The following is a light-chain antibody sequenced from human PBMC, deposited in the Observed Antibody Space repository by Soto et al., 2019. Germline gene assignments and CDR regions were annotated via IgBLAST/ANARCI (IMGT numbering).Light chain of an antibody. CDR3: SSSAGSRNV. Sequence: QSALTQPPSASGSPGQSVAISCTGTSSDVGGYNYVSWYQQHPGKAPKLMIYEVNKRPSGVPDRFSGSKSGNTASLTVSGLQAEDEADYYCSSSAGSRNVFGTGTKVTVL. J-gene: IGLJ1*01. CDR2: EVN. V-gene: IGLV2-8*01. CDR1: SSDVGGYNY.